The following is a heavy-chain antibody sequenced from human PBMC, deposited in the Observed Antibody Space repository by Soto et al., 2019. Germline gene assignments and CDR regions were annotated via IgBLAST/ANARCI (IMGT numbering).Heavy chain of an antibody. CDR3: ARDGQWLWGGDFDY. Sequence: ASVKVSCKASGFTFSSYGISLGRPAPGQGLEWMGWISAYNGNTNYAQKLQGRVTMTTDTSTSTAYMELRSLRSDDTAVYYCARDGQWLWGGDFDYWGQGTLVTVSS. CDR2: ISAYNGNT. D-gene: IGHD6-19*01. V-gene: IGHV1-18*01. J-gene: IGHJ4*02. CDR1: GFTFSSYG.